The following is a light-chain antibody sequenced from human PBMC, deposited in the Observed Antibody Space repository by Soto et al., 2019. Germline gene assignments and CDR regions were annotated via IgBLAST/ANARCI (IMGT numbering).Light chain of an antibody. J-gene: IGKJ4*01. Sequence: DIQMTQSPSSLSASVGDRVTITCQASQDIRIYLNWYQQKPGKAPNLLIHGASTLQSGVPSRFSGGGSGTEFTLTISSLQPEDFATYYCQQSYDVRLSFGGGTKV. CDR1: QDIRIY. V-gene: IGKV1-39*01. CDR2: GAS. CDR3: QQSYDVRLS.